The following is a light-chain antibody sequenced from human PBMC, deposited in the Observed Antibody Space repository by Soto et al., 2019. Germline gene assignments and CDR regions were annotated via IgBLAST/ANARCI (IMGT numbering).Light chain of an antibody. J-gene: IGKJ5*01. CDR3: QQCGSSST. CDR2: GAS. V-gene: IGKV3-20*01. CDR1: QSVSSSY. Sequence: EIVMTQSPATLSVSPGERATLSCRASQSVSSSYLAWYQQKPGQAPRLLIYGASMRATGIPDRFSGSGSGTDFTLTISRLEPEDFAVYYCQQCGSSSTFGQGTRLEIK.